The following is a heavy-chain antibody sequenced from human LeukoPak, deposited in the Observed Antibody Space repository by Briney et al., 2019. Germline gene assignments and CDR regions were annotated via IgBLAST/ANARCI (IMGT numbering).Heavy chain of an antibody. CDR1: GFTFSSYA. D-gene: IGHD5-18*01. Sequence: GGSLRLSCAVSGFTFSSYAMSWVRQAPGKGLEWVSAISGSGGSTYYADSMKGRFTISRDNAKNSLYLQMNSLRDEDTAVYYCAREASTWIQLWLTYWGQGTLVTVSS. V-gene: IGHV3-23*01. J-gene: IGHJ4*02. CDR3: AREASTWIQLWLTY. CDR2: ISGSGGST.